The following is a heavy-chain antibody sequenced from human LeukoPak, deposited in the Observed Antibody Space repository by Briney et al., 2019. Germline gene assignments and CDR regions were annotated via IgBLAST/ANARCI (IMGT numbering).Heavy chain of an antibody. V-gene: IGHV4-31*03. CDR1: GGSISSGTYY. CDR2: IYYSGST. Sequence: PSETLSLTCTVSGGSISSGTYYWSWIRQHPGKGLEWIGYIYYSGSTYYNPSLKSRVTISVDTSKNQFSLKLGSVTAADTAVYYCARGVGYFSGGRCYFDYWGQGTLVTVSS. D-gene: IGHD2-15*01. J-gene: IGHJ4*02. CDR3: ARGVGYFSGGRCYFDY.